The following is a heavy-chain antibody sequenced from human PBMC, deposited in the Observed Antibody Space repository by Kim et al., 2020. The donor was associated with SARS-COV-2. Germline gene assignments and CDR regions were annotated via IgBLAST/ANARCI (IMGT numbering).Heavy chain of an antibody. V-gene: IGHV4-61*02. CDR2: IHTSGST. Sequence: SETLSLTCSVSGGSISSGNYYWSWIRQPAGKGLEWIGRIHTSGSTNYKPSLKNRVTTSIDMSRNQISLKLNSVTAADTAVYYCARVGGYNFVADYWGQGTLVTVSS. J-gene: IGHJ4*02. D-gene: IGHD5-12*01. CDR1: GGSISSGNYY. CDR3: ARVGGYNFVADY.